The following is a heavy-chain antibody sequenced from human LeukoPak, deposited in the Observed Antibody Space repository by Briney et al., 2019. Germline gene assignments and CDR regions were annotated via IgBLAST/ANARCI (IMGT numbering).Heavy chain of an antibody. J-gene: IGHJ6*02. CDR1: GGSISSSSYY. V-gene: IGHV4-39*07. CDR2: IYYSGST. CDR3: ARDRIQLWLPNYYYYYGMDV. D-gene: IGHD5-18*01. Sequence: SETLSLTCTVSGGSISSSSYYWGWIRQPPGKGLEWIGSIYYSGSTYYNPSLKSRVTISVDTSKNQFSLKLSSVTAADTAVYYCARDRIQLWLPNYYYYYGMDVWGQGTTVTVSS.